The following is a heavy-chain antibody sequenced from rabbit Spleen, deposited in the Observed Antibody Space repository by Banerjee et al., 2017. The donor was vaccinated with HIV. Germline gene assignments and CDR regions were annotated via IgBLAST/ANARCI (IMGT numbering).Heavy chain of an antibody. D-gene: IGHD1-1*01. CDR1: GFSFSDRDV. CDR3: VRDTSSSFSSYGMDL. V-gene: IGHV1S47*01. J-gene: IGHJ6*01. CDR2: IDPLFGST. Sequence: QEQLEESGGGLVKPEGSLTLTCKASGFSFSDRDVMCWVRQAPGKGLEWIGYIDPLFGSTYYASWVNGRFSISRENTQNTVYLKLNSLTAADTATYFCVRDTSSSFSSYGMDLWGQGTLVTVS.